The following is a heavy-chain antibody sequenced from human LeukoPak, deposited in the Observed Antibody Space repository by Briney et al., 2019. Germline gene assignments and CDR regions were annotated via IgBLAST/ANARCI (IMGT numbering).Heavy chain of an antibody. CDR2: INHSGST. CDR3: ARVGGENSGYRYYFDF. D-gene: IGHD5-18*01. Sequence: PETLSLTCAVYGGSFSGYYWSWIRQPPGKGLEWIGEINHSGSTNYNPSLKSRVTISVDTSKNQFSLKLNSVTAADTAVYYCARVGGENSGYRYYFDFWGQGTLVTVSS. J-gene: IGHJ4*02. CDR1: GGSFSGYY. V-gene: IGHV4-34*01.